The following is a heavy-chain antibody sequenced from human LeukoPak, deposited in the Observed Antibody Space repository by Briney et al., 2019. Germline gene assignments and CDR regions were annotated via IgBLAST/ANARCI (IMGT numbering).Heavy chain of an antibody. CDR3: ARGSTVTSEFDY. CDR1: GFTFSSYA. CDR2: ISYDGSNK. V-gene: IGHV3-30*04. J-gene: IGHJ4*02. D-gene: IGHD4-17*01. Sequence: GGSLRLSCAASGFTFSSYAMHWVRQAPGKGLEWEAVISYDGSNKYYADSVKGRFTISRDNSKNTLYLQMNSLRAEDTAVYYCARGSTVTSEFDYWGQGTLVTVSS.